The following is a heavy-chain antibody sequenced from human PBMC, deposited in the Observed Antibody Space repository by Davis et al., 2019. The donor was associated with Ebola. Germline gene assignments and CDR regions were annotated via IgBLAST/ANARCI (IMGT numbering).Heavy chain of an antibody. V-gene: IGHV3-53*01. CDR3: ARPRLFKDFWSGSYYYYMDV. CDR1: GFTVSSNY. J-gene: IGHJ6*03. CDR2: IYSGGST. Sequence: GESLKISCAASGFTVSSNYMSWVRQAPGKGLEWVSVIYSGGSTYYADSVKGRFTISRDNAKNSLYLQMNSLRAEDTAVYYCARPRLFKDFWSGSYYYYMDVWGKGTTVTVSS. D-gene: IGHD3-3*01.